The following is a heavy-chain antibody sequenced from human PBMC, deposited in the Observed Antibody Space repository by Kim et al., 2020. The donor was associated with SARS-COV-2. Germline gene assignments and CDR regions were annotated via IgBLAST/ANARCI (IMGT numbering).Heavy chain of an antibody. CDR1: GFPFSSYS. CDR2: ISSSSSYI. CDR3: AGYISPDGASPSYDY. J-gene: IGHJ4*02. V-gene: IGHV3-21*01. D-gene: IGHD2-8*01. Sequence: GGSLRLSCAASGFPFSSYSMNWVRQAPGKGLEWVSSISSSSSYIYYPDSVKGRFTISRDNAKNSLYLQMNSLRAEDTAVYYCAGYISPDGASPSYDYWGQGTLVTVSS.